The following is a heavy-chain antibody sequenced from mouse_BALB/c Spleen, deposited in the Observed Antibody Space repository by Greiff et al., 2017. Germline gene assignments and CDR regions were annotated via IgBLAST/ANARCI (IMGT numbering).Heavy chain of an antibody. CDR3: ARDYYGSSYGGVFAY. J-gene: IGHJ3*01. Sequence: QVQLKQSGAELVRPGVSVKISCKGSGYTFTDYAMHWVKQSHAKSLEWIGVISTYYGDASYNQKFKGKATMTVDKSSSTAYMELARLTSEDSAIYYCARDYYGSSYGGVFAYWGQGTLVTVSA. V-gene: IGHV1S137*01. CDR2: ISTYYGDA. CDR1: GYTFTDYA. D-gene: IGHD1-1*01.